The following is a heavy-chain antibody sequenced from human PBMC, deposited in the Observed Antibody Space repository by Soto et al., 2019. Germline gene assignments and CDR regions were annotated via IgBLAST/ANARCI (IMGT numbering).Heavy chain of an antibody. V-gene: IGHV3-30-3*01. J-gene: IGHJ4*02. D-gene: IGHD1-26*01. Sequence: QVQLVESGGGVVQPGRSLRLSCAASGFTFSSYAMHWVRQASGKGLEWVAVISYDGSNKYYADSVKGRFTISRDNSKNTLYLQMNSLRAEDTAVYYCARDLVGATTGHDYWGQGTLVTVSS. CDR1: GFTFSSYA. CDR2: ISYDGSNK. CDR3: ARDLVGATTGHDY.